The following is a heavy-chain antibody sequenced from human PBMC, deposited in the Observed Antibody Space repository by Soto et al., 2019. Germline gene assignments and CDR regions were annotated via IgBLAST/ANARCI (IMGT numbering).Heavy chain of an antibody. Sequence: QVQLQESGPGLVKPSQTLSLTCTVSGGSISSGGYYWSWIRQHPGKGLEWIGYIYYSGSTYYNPSLKRRVTISVDTSKNQFSLKLSSVTAADTAVYYCARDYYGSGSMYYYYYGMDVWGQGTTVTVSS. D-gene: IGHD3-10*01. V-gene: IGHV4-31*03. CDR1: GGSISSGGYY. CDR2: IYYSGST. CDR3: ARDYYGSGSMYYYYYGMDV. J-gene: IGHJ6*02.